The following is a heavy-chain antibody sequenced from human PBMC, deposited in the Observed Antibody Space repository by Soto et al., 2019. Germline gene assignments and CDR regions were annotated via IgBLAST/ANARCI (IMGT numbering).Heavy chain of an antibody. V-gene: IGHV1-69*01. CDR3: ARPYSGSYYVGFDY. CDR1: GGTFSSYA. J-gene: IGHJ4*02. Sequence: QVQLVQSWAEVKKPGSSVKVSCKASGGTFSSYAISWVRQAPGQGVEWMGGSIPIFGTANYAQKFQGRVTITAAESTSTAYMELSSLRSEDTAVYYCARPYSGSYYVGFDYWGQGTLVTVSS. D-gene: IGHD1-26*01. CDR2: SIPIFGTA.